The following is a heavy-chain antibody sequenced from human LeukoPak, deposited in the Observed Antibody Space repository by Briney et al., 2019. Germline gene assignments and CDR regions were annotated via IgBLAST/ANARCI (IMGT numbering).Heavy chain of an antibody. D-gene: IGHD3-3*01. CDR3: ARDHYDFWSGYPNAYYYYYMDV. J-gene: IGHJ6*03. CDR1: GFTFSSYS. CDR2: ISSSGSTI. V-gene: IGHV3-48*04. Sequence: PGGSLRLSCAASGFTFSSYSVNWVRQAPGKGLEWVSSISSSGSTIYYADSVKGRFTISRDNAKNSLYLQMNSLRAEDTAVYYCARDHYDFWSGYPNAYYYYYMDVWGKGTTVTVSS.